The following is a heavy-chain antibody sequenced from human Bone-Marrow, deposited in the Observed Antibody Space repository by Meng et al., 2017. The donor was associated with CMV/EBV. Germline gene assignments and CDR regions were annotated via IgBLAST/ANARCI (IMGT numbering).Heavy chain of an antibody. CDR1: GFTFSSYG. J-gene: IGHJ4*02. D-gene: IGHD2-2*01. CDR3: AKRFGIVVVPAAIN. Sequence: GESLKISCAASGFTFSSYGMHWVRQAPGKGLEWVAFIRYDGSNKYYADSVKGRFTISRDNSKNTLYLQMNSLRAEDTAVYYCAKRFGIVVVPAAINWGQGTLVTVSS. V-gene: IGHV3-30*02. CDR2: IRYDGSNK.